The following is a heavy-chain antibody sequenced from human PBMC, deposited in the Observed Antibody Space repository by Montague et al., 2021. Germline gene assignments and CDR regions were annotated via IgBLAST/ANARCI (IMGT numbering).Heavy chain of an antibody. Sequence: TLSLTCAVSGGSISSTAYYWSWIRQHPGKGLEWIGYIYYSGSTYYNPSLKSRVTISVDTSQNQFSLNLTSVTAADTALYYCAPLRGLVAPWGQGTLVTVSP. D-gene: IGHD2-2*01. V-gene: IGHV4-31*11. CDR3: APLRGLVAP. CDR2: IYYSGST. J-gene: IGHJ5*02. CDR1: GGSISSTAYY.